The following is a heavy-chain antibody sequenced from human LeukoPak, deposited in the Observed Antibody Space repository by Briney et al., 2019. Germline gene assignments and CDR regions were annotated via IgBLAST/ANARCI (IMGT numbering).Heavy chain of an antibody. Sequence: AGGSLRLSCAASGFTFSSYSMNWVRQAPGKGLEWVSYISSSSSTIYYADSVKGRFTISRDNAKNSLYLQMNSLSAEDTAVYYCARCDILTGYALDYWGQGTLVTVSS. CDR3: ARCDILTGYALDY. V-gene: IGHV3-48*04. J-gene: IGHJ4*02. CDR1: GFTFSSYS. D-gene: IGHD3-9*01. CDR2: ISSSSSTI.